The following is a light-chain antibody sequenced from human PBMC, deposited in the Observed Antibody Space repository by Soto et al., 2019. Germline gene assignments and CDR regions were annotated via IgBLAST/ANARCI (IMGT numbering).Light chain of an antibody. CDR3: QESFFTLGT. CDR2: AAS. CDR1: QSISSY. J-gene: IGKJ1*01. Sequence: DIQMTQSPSSLSASVGDRVTITCRASQSISSYLNWYQQKPGKAPKLLIYAASSLQSGVPSRFSGSGSGTDFTLTISSLQPEDFATYYCQESFFTLGTFGRGTKVDI. V-gene: IGKV1-39*01.